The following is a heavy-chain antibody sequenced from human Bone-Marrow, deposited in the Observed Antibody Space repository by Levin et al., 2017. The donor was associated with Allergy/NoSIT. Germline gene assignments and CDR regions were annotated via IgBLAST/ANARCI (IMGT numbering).Heavy chain of an antibody. V-gene: IGHV3-9*01. CDR3: AKQGQLGYEIDY. CDR2: INWNSYTI. J-gene: IGHJ4*01. Sequence: TGGSLRLSCAASGFSFEDYAMHWVRQAPGKGLEWLSRINWNSYTITYADSVKGRFTISRDNAKKFLYLQMNSLRAEDTALYYCAKQGQLGYEIDYWGQGTLVTVS. CDR1: GFSFEDYA. D-gene: IGHD6-6*01.